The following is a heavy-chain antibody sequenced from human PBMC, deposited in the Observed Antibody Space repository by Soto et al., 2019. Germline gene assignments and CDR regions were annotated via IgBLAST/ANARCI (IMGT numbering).Heavy chain of an antibody. CDR2: ISYDGSNK. CDR3: AKDRERGEQSDY. J-gene: IGHJ4*02. D-gene: IGHD6-19*01. CDR1: GFTFSSYG. V-gene: IGHV3-30*18. Sequence: QVQLVESGGGVVQPGRSLRLSCAASGFTFSSYGMHWVRQAPGKGLEWVAVISYDGSNKYYADSVKGRFTISRDNSKNTLYLQMNSLRAEDTAVYYCAKDRERGEQSDYWGQGTLVTVSS.